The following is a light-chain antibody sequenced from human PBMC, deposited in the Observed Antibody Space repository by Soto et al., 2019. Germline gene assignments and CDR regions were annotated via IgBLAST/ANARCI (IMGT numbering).Light chain of an antibody. J-gene: IGKJ1*01. CDR2: GAS. CDR1: QSVSTSY. V-gene: IGKV3-20*01. CDR3: QQYRRT. Sequence: EIVLTQSPGTLSLSPGERATLSCRASQSVSTSYLAWYQQKPGQAPRLLIFGASSRATGIPDRFGGSGSGTDFTRTISRLEAEDYEVHYCQQYRRTFGQGTKVEIK.